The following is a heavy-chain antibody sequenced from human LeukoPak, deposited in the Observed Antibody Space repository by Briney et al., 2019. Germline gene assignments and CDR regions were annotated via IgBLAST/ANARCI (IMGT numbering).Heavy chain of an antibody. V-gene: IGHV1-8*01. D-gene: IGHD6-13*01. J-gene: IGHJ6*02. CDR1: GYSFTSFD. Sequence: ASVKVSCKASGYSFTSFDINWVRQGSGQGREWMGWMNPKRGNTGYAPRFQGRVTITRDTSINTAFMELSSLRPDDTAIYYCARGGSSSSYYNNYGMDVWGQGTTITVSS. CDR2: MNPKRGNT. CDR3: ARGGSSSSYYNNYGMDV.